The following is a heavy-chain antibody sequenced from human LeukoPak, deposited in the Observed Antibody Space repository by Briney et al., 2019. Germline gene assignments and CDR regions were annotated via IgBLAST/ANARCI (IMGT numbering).Heavy chain of an antibody. Sequence: GGSLRLSCAASGFTFSSYWMSWVRQAPGKGLEWVANIKQDGSEKYYVDSVKGRFTISRDTAKNSLYLQMNSLRAEDTAVYYCAREGDYGGIAPDFDTWGQGTMVTVSS. D-gene: IGHD4-23*01. V-gene: IGHV3-7*01. CDR1: GFTFSSYW. J-gene: IGHJ3*02. CDR2: IKQDGSEK. CDR3: AREGDYGGIAPDFDT.